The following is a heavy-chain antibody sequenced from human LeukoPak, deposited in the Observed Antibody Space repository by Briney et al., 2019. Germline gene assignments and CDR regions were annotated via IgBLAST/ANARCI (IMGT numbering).Heavy chain of an antibody. V-gene: IGHV4-61*05. CDR3: ARVLETYYGGNCFDY. Sequence: KPSETLSLTCTVSGGSISSSSYYWGWIRQPPGKGLEWIGYIYYSGSTNYNPSLKSRVTISVDTSKNQFSLKLSSVTAADTAVYYCARVLETYYGGNCFDYWGQGTLVTVSS. CDR2: IYYSGST. D-gene: IGHD4-23*01. J-gene: IGHJ4*02. CDR1: GGSISSSSYY.